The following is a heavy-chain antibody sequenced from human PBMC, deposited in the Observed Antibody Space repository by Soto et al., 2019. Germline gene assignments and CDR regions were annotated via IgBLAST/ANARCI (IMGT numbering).Heavy chain of an antibody. CDR1: GGTFSSYA. V-gene: IGHV1-69*13. CDR3: ARVRGSGYPYYYYYYGMDV. CDR2: IIPIFGTA. J-gene: IGHJ6*02. D-gene: IGHD3-3*01. Sequence: SVKVSCKASGGTFSSYAISWVRQAPGQGLEWMGGIIPIFGTANYAQKFQGRVTITADESTSTAYMELSSLRSEDTAVYYCARVRGSGYPYYYYYYGMDVWGQGTTVTAP.